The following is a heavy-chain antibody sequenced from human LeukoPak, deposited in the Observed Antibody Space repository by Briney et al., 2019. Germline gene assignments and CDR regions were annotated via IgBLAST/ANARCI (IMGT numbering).Heavy chain of an antibody. Sequence: GGSLRLSCAATGFTVSSYSKNWVRQAPGKGLEWVSSISSSSSYIYYADSVKGRFTISRDNSKNTLYLQMNSLRAEDTAVYYCAKVLGSSWTDAFDIWGQGTMVTVSS. CDR2: ISSSSSYI. CDR1: GFTVSSYS. D-gene: IGHD6-13*01. V-gene: IGHV3-21*01. CDR3: AKVLGSSWTDAFDI. J-gene: IGHJ3*02.